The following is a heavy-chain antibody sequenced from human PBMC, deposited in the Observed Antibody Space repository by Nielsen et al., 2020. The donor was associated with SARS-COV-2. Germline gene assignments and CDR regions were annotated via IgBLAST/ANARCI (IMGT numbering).Heavy chain of an antibody. CDR2: INTNTGNP. J-gene: IGHJ6*03. D-gene: IGHD6-6*01. Sequence: ASVKVSCKASGYTFTSYAMNWVRQAPGQGLEWMGWINTNTGNPTYAQGFTGRFVFSLDTSVSTAYLQISSLKAEDTAVYYCARAPARRIAARLFYYYYHMDVWGKGTTVTVSS. V-gene: IGHV7-4-1*02. CDR3: ARAPARRIAARLFYYYYHMDV. CDR1: GYTFTSYA.